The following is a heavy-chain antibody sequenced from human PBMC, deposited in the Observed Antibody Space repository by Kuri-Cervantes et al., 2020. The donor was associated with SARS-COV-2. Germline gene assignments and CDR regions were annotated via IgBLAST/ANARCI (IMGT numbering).Heavy chain of an antibody. V-gene: IGHV3-23*03. CDR3: AKRLFLWFGEQDRYFDL. CDR2: IYSGGSSR. CDR1: GFTFSSYA. Sequence: GESLKISCAASGFTFSSYAMSWVRQAPGKGLEWVSVIYSGGSSRYYADSVKGRFTISRDNSKNTLYLQMNSLRAEDTAVYYCAKRLFLWFGEQDRYFDLWGRGTLVTVSS. D-gene: IGHD3-10*01. J-gene: IGHJ2*01.